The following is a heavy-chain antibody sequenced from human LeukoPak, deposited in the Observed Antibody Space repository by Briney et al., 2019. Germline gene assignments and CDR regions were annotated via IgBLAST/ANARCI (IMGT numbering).Heavy chain of an antibody. CDR1: GFTLSSYA. J-gene: IGHJ4*02. D-gene: IGHD3-16*01. V-gene: IGHV3-23*01. CDR2: ISGSGGST. CDR3: AKDGVYYFDY. Sequence: GGSLRLSCAASGFTLSSYAMSWVRQAPGKGLEWVSAISGSGGSTYYADSVKGRFTISRDNSKNTMSLKMTSLRAEDRAVYYCAKDGVYYFDYWGQGTLVTVSS.